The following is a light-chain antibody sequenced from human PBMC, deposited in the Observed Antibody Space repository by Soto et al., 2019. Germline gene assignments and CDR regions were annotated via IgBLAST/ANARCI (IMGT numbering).Light chain of an antibody. CDR3: QQYGSSPPHT. CDR2: GAS. J-gene: IGKJ4*01. CDR1: QSVSSSY. Sequence: EFVLTQSPGTLSLSPGERATLSCRASQSVSSSYLAWYQQKPGQAPRILIYGASTRATGIPDRFSGSGSGTDFTLTISRLEPEDFAVYYCQQYGSSPPHTFGGGTKVEIK. V-gene: IGKV3-20*01.